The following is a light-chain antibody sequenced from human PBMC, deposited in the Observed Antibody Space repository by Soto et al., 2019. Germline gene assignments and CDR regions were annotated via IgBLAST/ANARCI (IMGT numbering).Light chain of an antibody. J-gene: IGLJ2*01. V-gene: IGLV1-44*01. CDR3: AGWDESLDGHVV. CDR2: SHN. Sequence: QSVLTQPPSASGTPGQRVTISCSGSSSNIGSNTVNWYQQLPGTAPKLLIYSHNQRPSGVPDRFSGSKAGTSASLAISGLQSEDEADYYCAGWDESLDGHVVFGGGTKLTVL. CDR1: SSNIGSNT.